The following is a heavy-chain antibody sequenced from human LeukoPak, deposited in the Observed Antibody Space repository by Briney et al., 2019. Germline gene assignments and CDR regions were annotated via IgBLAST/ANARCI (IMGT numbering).Heavy chain of an antibody. Sequence: ASVKVSCKASGYTFTSYYMHWVRQAPGQGLEWMGIINPSGGSTSYAQKFQGRVTMTRDTSISTAYMELSRLRSDDTVVYYCARDLGKQQLFNWFDPWGQGTLVTVSS. CDR2: INPSGGST. D-gene: IGHD6-13*01. CDR3: ARDLGKQQLFNWFDP. CDR1: GYTFTSYY. J-gene: IGHJ5*02. V-gene: IGHV1-46*01.